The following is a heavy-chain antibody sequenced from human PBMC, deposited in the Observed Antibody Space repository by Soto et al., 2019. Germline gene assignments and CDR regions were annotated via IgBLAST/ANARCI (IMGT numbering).Heavy chain of an antibody. CDR3: ARAYYDSWSGYFDY. Sequence: QVHLQESGPGLVKPSETLSLTCTVSGGSVSSDNYYWTWIRQPPGKGLEWIGHIYHSGSTNYNPSPKSRVTISVDTSKNRFSLKVTSVTAADTAIYYCARAYYDSWSGYFDYWGQGTLVTVSS. CDR1: GGSVSSDNYY. D-gene: IGHD3-3*01. V-gene: IGHV4-61*01. CDR2: IYHSGST. J-gene: IGHJ4*02.